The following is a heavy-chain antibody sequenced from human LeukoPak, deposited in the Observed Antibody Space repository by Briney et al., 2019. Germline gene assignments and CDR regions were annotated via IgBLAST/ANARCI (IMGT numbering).Heavy chain of an antibody. CDR2: IKQDGSEK. D-gene: IGHD3-22*01. Sequence: GGSLRLSCAASGFTFSSYWMSWVRQAPGKGLEWVANIKQDGSEKYYVDSVKGRFTISRDNAKNSLYLQMNSLRAEDTAVYYCAREGYYDTNAFDIWGQGTMVTVPS. CDR3: AREGYYDTNAFDI. J-gene: IGHJ3*02. CDR1: GFTFSSYW. V-gene: IGHV3-7*01.